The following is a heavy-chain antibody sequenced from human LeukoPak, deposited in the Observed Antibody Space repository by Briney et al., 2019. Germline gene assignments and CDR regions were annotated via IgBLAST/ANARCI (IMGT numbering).Heavy chain of an antibody. Sequence: SETLSLTCTVSGGSISSYYWSWIRQTPGKGLEWIGDIYYSGSTNYNPSLKSRVTISVDTSKNQFSLKLSSVTAADTAVYYCARVGVQSLAFDIWGQGTMVTVSS. V-gene: IGHV4-59*12. CDR3: ARVGVQSLAFDI. J-gene: IGHJ3*02. CDR1: GGSISSYY. CDR2: IYYSGST. D-gene: IGHD2-8*01.